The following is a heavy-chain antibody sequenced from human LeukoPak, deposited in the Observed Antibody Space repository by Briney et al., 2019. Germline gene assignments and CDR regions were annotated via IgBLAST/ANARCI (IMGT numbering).Heavy chain of an antibody. D-gene: IGHD3-9*01. Sequence: PSETLSLTCTVSGGSINSGTHYWGWIRQPPGKGLEWIGSIYYSGSTYYNPSLKSRVTISVDTSKNQFSLKLSSVTAADTAVYYCARGYFDWLPPEWFDPWGQGTLVTVSS. CDR2: IYYSGST. CDR1: GGSINSGTHY. V-gene: IGHV4-39*07. CDR3: ARGYFDWLPPEWFDP. J-gene: IGHJ5*02.